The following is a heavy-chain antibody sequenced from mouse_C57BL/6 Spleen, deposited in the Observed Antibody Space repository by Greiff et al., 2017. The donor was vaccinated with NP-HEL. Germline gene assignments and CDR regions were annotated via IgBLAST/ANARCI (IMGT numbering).Heavy chain of an antibody. Sequence: VQLKESGPELVKPGDSVKISCKASGYSFTGYFMNWVMQSHGKSLEWIGRINPYNGDTFYNQKFKGKATLTVDKSSSTAHMELRSLTSEDSAVYYCATRGYYQYYFDYWGQGTTLTVSS. CDR2: INPYNGDT. V-gene: IGHV1-20*01. CDR1: GYSFTGYF. J-gene: IGHJ2*01. D-gene: IGHD2-3*01. CDR3: ATRGYYQYYFDY.